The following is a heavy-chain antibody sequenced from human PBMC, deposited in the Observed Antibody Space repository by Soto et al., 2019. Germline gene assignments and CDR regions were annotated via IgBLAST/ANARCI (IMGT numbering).Heavy chain of an antibody. CDR3: VKDRGYYDSSGYYDAFDI. D-gene: IGHD3-22*01. V-gene: IGHV3-23*01. CDR1: GFTFSDCA. Sequence: EVQLLESGGGLVQPGGSLRLSCAASGFTFSDCAMNWVRQAQGKGLEWVSGISGSGAGTYYADSVKGRFTISRDNSTNTLYLQMNSLRAEDTALYYCVKDRGYYDSSGYYDAFDIWGQVTVVTVSS. CDR2: ISGSGAGT. J-gene: IGHJ3*02.